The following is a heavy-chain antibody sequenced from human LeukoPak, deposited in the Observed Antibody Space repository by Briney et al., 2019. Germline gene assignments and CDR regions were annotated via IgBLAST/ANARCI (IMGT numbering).Heavy chain of an antibody. CDR2: MRQDGSEI. D-gene: IGHD1-26*01. CDR1: GFPFNVQT. Sequence: GGSLRLSCAASGFPFNVQTMSWVRQAPGKGLDWVASMRQDGSEIYYVDSVKGRFTISRDNPKNSLYLQMNSLRAEDTAVYYCARGGATRGRFENWGQRTLVTVSS. V-gene: IGHV3-7*01. J-gene: IGHJ4*02. CDR3: ARGGATRGRFEN.